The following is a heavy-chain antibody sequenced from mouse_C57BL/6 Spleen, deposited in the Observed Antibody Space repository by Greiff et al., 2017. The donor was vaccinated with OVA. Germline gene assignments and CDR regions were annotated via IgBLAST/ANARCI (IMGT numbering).Heavy chain of an antibody. CDR2: IYPGDGDT. CDR3: ARWDFTTVVASFDY. Sequence: VKLMESGAELVKPGASVKISCKASGYAFSSYWMNWVKQRPGKGLEWIGQIYPGDGDTNYNGKFKGKATLTADKSSSTAYMQLSSLTSEDSAVYFCARWDFTTVVASFDYWGQGTTLTVSS. CDR1: GYAFSSYW. J-gene: IGHJ2*01. V-gene: IGHV1-80*01. D-gene: IGHD1-1*01.